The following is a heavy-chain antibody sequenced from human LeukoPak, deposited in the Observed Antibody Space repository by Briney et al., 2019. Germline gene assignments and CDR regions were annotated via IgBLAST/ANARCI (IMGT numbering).Heavy chain of an antibody. J-gene: IGHJ4*02. D-gene: IGHD6-19*01. CDR1: GFTFSNYN. Sequence: GGSLRLSCAASGFTFSNYNMNWVRQAPGKGLEWVSRISNDGSHTLYADSVRGRFTISRDNAKNTLFLQMNSLRAEDTAVYYCARAVTGLDDYWGQGTLVTVSS. CDR2: ISNDGSHT. CDR3: ARAVTGLDDY. V-gene: IGHV3-74*01.